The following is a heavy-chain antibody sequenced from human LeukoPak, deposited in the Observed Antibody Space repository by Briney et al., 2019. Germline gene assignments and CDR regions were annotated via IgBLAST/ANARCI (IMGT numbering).Heavy chain of an antibody. CDR2: ISGSGGST. Sequence: GGSLRLSCAASGFTFSSYAMSWVRQAPGKGLEWVSAISGSGGSTYYADSVKGRFTISRDNSKNTLYLQMNSLRAEDTAVYYCAKDLEYSSSADYFDYWGQGTLVTVSS. CDR3: AKDLEYSSSADYFDY. J-gene: IGHJ4*02. V-gene: IGHV3-23*01. D-gene: IGHD6-6*01. CDR1: GFTFSSYA.